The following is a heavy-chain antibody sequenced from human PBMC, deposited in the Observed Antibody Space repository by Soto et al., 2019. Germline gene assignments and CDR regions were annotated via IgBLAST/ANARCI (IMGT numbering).Heavy chain of an antibody. J-gene: IGHJ5*01. Sequence: GGSLRLSCAASGFTFSSYAMSWVRQAPGKGLKWVSAISGSGGGTYYADSVKGRFTISRDNSKNTLYLQMNSLRAEDTAVYYCAKASRCGGDCYWFDYWGQGTLVTVSS. CDR2: ISGSGGGT. D-gene: IGHD2-21*02. V-gene: IGHV3-23*01. CDR3: AKASRCGGDCYWFDY. CDR1: GFTFSSYA.